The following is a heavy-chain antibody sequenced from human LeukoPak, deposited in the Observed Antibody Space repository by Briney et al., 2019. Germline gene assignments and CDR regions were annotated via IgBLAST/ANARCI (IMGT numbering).Heavy chain of an antibody. J-gene: IGHJ5*02. D-gene: IGHD3-3*01. CDR3: ARDYDFWSGYQTNWFDP. Sequence: GGSLRLSCAASGFTFSSYAMHWVRQAPGKGLEWVALISYDGSNKYSADSVKGRFTISRDNSKNTLYLQMNSLRAEDTAVYYCARDYDFWSGYQTNWFDPWGQGTLVTVSS. CDR1: GFTFSSYA. CDR2: ISYDGSNK. V-gene: IGHV3-30*04.